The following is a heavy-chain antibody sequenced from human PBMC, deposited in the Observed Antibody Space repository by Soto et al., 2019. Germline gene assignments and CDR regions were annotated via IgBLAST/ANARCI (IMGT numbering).Heavy chain of an antibody. CDR2: IWYDGSDK. D-gene: IGHD6-13*01. Sequence: QVELVESGGGVVQPGRSLRLSCAASGFTFSSYGMHWVRQAPGKGLDWVAVIWYDGSDKYYADSAKGRFTISRDNSRNTLYLQINSLRDEDTAVYYCARAAAGNSPFDYWGQGTLVTVSS. J-gene: IGHJ4*02. V-gene: IGHV3-33*01. CDR1: GFTFSSYG. CDR3: ARAAAGNSPFDY.